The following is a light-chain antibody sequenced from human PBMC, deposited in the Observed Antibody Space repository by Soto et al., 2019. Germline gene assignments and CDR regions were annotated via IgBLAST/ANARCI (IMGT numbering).Light chain of an antibody. CDR3: QLYGSSLVT. J-gene: IGKJ2*01. CDR1: QSISSSF. CDR2: GAS. Sequence: EIVLTQSPATLSSSPGERAALSCRASQSISSSFLAWYQHKPGQAPRLLIHGASSRATGIPDRFSGSGSGTDFTLTISRLDPEDFAVYYCQLYGSSLVTFGQGTKVDIK. V-gene: IGKV3-20*01.